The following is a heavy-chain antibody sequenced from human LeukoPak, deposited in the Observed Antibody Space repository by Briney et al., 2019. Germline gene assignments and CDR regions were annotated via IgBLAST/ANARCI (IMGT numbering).Heavy chain of an antibody. D-gene: IGHD2-2*01. CDR2: ISGSGNST. CDR3: AKGYCGRTTCPWAGWFDP. V-gene: IGHV3-23*01. CDR1: GFTFSNYA. Sequence: GGSLRLSCAASGFTFSNYALSWVRQAPGKGLEWGSAISGSGNSTYYADSVKGRFTISRDNSKNTLYLQMNSLRAEDTAVYYCAKGYCGRTTCPWAGWFDPWGHGTLVTVSS. J-gene: IGHJ5*02.